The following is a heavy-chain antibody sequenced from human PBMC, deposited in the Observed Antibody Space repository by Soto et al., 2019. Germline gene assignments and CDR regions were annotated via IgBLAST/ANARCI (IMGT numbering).Heavy chain of an antibody. CDR1: GFTFSSYS. CDR3: ARDHGLSRYAFDT. V-gene: IGHV3-21*01. CDR2: ISSSSSYI. Sequence: EVQLVESGGGLVKPGGSLRLSCAASGFTFSSYSMNWVRQAPGKGLEWVSSISSSSSYIYYADSVKGRFTISRDKAKNSLYLQMNSLRAEDTAVYYCARDHGLSRYAFDTWGQGTMVTVSS. J-gene: IGHJ3*02. D-gene: IGHD2-2*01.